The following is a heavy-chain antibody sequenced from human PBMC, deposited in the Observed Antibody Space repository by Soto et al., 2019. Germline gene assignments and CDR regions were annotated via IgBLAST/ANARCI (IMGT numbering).Heavy chain of an antibody. CDR1: GGSISSYY. CDR3: ASTPAAHYYYYYMDV. Sequence: SETLSLTCTVSGGSISSYYWSWIRQPPGKGLEWIGYIYHSGSTNYNPSLKSRVTISVDTSKNQFSLKLSSVTAADTAVYYCASTPAAHYYYYYMDVWGKGTTVTVS. V-gene: IGHV4-59*01. J-gene: IGHJ6*03. CDR2: IYHSGST. D-gene: IGHD2-2*01.